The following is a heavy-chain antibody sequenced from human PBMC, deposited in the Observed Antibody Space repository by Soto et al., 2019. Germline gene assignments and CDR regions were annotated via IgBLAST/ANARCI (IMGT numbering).Heavy chain of an antibody. CDR1: GYTFTSYG. Sequence: QVQLVQSGAEVKKPGASVKVSCKASGYTFTSYGISWVRQAPGQGLEWMGYNGNTNYAQKLQGRVTMTTDTSTITAYMELRGLRSDDTAVYYCARDRIVVVVAATPEEEYFDYWGQVTLVTVSS. D-gene: IGHD2-15*01. CDR3: ARDRIVVVVAATPEEEYFDY. J-gene: IGHJ4*02. V-gene: IGHV1-18*01. CDR2: NGNT.